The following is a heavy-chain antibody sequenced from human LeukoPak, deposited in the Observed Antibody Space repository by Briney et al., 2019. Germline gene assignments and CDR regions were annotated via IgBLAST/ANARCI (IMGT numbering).Heavy chain of an antibody. Sequence: SETLSLTCTVSGGSISSYYWTWIRQPAGKGLEWIGRMYASGSTNYNPSLKSRVTMSVDTSKNQFSLKLRPVTAADTAVYYCARALVPYYDILTGYYKHPIDAFDIWGQGTMVTVSS. V-gene: IGHV4-4*07. CDR1: GGSISSYY. CDR2: MYASGST. D-gene: IGHD3-9*01. CDR3: ARALVPYYDILTGYYKHPIDAFDI. J-gene: IGHJ3*02.